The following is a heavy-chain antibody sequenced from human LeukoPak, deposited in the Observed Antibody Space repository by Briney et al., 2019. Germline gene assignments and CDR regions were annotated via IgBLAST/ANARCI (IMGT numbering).Heavy chain of an antibody. D-gene: IGHD3-16*02. V-gene: IGHV3-23*01. CDR3: AKLSMITFGGVIVSLFDY. Sequence: GGSLRPSCAASGFTFSSYAMSWVRQAPGKGLEWVSAISGSGGSTYYADSVKGRFTISRDNSKNTLYLQMNSLRAEDTAVYYCAKLSMITFGGVIVSLFDYWGQGTLVTVSS. CDR1: GFTFSSYA. J-gene: IGHJ4*02. CDR2: ISGSGGST.